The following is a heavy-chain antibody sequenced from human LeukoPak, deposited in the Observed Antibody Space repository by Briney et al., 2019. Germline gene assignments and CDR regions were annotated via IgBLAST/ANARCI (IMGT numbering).Heavy chain of an antibody. CDR3: AREGAAAGPDAFDI. V-gene: IGHV3-7*03. D-gene: IGHD6-13*01. J-gene: IGHJ3*02. CDR1: GFTFSSYW. Sequence: GGSLRLSCAASGFTFSSYWMSWVRQAPGKGLEWVANIKQDGSEKYYVDSVKGRFTISRDNAKNSLYLQMNSLRAEDTAVYYCAREGAAAGPDAFDIWGQGTVVTVSS. CDR2: IKQDGSEK.